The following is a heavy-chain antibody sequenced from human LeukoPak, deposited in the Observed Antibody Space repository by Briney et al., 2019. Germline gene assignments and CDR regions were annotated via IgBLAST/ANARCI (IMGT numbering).Heavy chain of an antibody. CDR1: GFTFSSYG. V-gene: IGHV3-33*01. D-gene: IGHD3-22*01. J-gene: IGHJ6*02. CDR2: IWYDGGNK. CDR3: AREVGDSSGYYLGIHYYYYYGMDV. Sequence: PGRSLRLSCAASGFTFSSYGMHWVRQAPGKGLEWVAVIWYDGGNKYYADSVKGRFTISRDNSKNTLYLQMNSLRAEDTAVYYCAREVGDSSGYYLGIHYYYYYGMDVWGQGTTVTVSS.